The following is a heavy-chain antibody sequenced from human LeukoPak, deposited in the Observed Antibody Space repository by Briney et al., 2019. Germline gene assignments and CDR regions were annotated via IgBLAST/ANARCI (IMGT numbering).Heavy chain of an antibody. CDR3: ARPFYSSSSGFDY. D-gene: IGHD6-6*01. CDR1: GGSINRSSYY. CDR2: IYYSGST. V-gene: IGHV4-39*01. Sequence: SETLSLTCTVSGGSINRSSYYWGWIRQPPGEGLERLGSIYYSGSTYYNPSLKSRVTISVDTSKNQCSLKLRFVTAADTAVYYCARPFYSSSSGFDYWGQGTLVTVSS. J-gene: IGHJ4*02.